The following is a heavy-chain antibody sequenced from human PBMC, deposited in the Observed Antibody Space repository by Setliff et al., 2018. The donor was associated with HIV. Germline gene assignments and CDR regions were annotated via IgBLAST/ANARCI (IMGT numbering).Heavy chain of an antibody. CDR2: IYYSGST. J-gene: IGHJ2*01. V-gene: IGHV4-31*03. CDR3: ARGAYYDILTACFSYFDL. CDR1: GGSISSGGYY. D-gene: IGHD3-9*01. Sequence: PSETLSLTCTVSGGSISSGGYYWSWIRQHPGKGLEWIGYIYYSGSTYYNPSLKSRVTMSLDTSKNQFSLKLRSVTAADTAVYYCARGAYYDILTACFSYFDLWGRGTLVTVSS.